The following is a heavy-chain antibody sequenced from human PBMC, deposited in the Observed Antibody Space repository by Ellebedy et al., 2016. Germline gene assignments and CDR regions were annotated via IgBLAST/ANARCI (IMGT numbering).Heavy chain of an antibody. D-gene: IGHD2-21*02. CDR2: ITSSGANS. V-gene: IGHV3-23*01. J-gene: IGHJ5*02. CDR3: ATTPGGYCTITTCYSPRFDP. Sequence: GESLKISCAASGFPFSNSAMSWVRQAPGKGLEWVTRITSSGANSYYADSVKGRFTVSRDNSKNTLYLQMNGLRVEDTAVYYCATTPGGYCTITTCYSPRFDPWGQGTLVTVST. CDR1: GFPFSNSA.